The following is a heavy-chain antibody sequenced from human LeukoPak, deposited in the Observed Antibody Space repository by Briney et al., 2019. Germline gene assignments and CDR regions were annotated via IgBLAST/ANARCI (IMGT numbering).Heavy chain of an antibody. Sequence: PGGSLRLSCAASGFTFSSYEMNWVRQAPGKGLEWVSYISSRGSTIYYADSVKRRFPISRDNAKNSLYMQMNSLICEDTAVYYCAELGITMIGGVWGKGTTVTISS. CDR2: ISSRGSTI. D-gene: IGHD3-10*02. CDR1: GFTFSSYE. V-gene: IGHV3-48*03. CDR3: AELGITMIGGV. J-gene: IGHJ6*04.